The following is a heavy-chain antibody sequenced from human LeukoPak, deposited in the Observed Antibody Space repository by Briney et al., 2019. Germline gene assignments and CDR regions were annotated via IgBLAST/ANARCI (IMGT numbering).Heavy chain of an antibody. CDR3: VRDPHPSGGNCYTNGAFDI. J-gene: IGHJ3*02. CDR1: GYTLTSFD. D-gene: IGHD2-21*02. Sequence: ASVKVSCTASGYTLTSFDINWVRQAPGHGLEWMGYINPNSGNTGYAQKFQGRVTITRETSISTVYMELTSLTSEDSAMYYCVRDPHPSGGNCYTNGAFDIWGQGTMVTVSS. CDR2: INPNSGNT. V-gene: IGHV1-8*02.